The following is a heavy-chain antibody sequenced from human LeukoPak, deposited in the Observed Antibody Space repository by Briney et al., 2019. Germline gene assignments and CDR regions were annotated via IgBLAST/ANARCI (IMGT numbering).Heavy chain of an antibody. J-gene: IGHJ4*02. D-gene: IGHD3-22*01. V-gene: IGHV3-23*01. CDR2: ISGSGGST. Sequence: GGSLRLSCAASGFTFSSYAVSWVRQAPGKGLEWVSAISGSGGSTYYADSVKGRFTISRDNSKNTLYLQMNSLRAEDTAVYYCAKWGGGSCYYTWGGQGTLVTVSS. CDR3: AKWGGGSCYYTW. CDR1: GFTFSSYA.